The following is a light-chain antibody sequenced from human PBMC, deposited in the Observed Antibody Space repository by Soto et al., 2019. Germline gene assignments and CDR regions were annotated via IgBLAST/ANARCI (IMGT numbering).Light chain of an antibody. V-gene: IGKV1-5*03. CDR2: RAS. CDR3: QHYNSYSEA. J-gene: IGKJ1*01. Sequence: DIQMTQSASTLSASLGDRVTITWRASQSISSWLAWYQQKQGKAPNLLIYRASNLENGVPSRFSGSVYGTEFNLTISSLQPDDFATYYCQHYNSYSEAFGQGTKVDIK. CDR1: QSISSW.